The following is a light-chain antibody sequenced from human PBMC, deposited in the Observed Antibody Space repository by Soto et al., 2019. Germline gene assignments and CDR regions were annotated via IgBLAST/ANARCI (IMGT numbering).Light chain of an antibody. CDR1: QSISSW. J-gene: IGKJ1*01. Sequence: DIQMTQSPSTLSASVVDRVTITCRASQSISSWLAWYQHKPGKAPKLLIYKASTLESGVPSRFSGSGSETEFTLTISSLQPDDSATYYCQPYNSYSRTFGQGTKVDIK. V-gene: IGKV1-5*03. CDR2: KAS. CDR3: QPYNSYSRT.